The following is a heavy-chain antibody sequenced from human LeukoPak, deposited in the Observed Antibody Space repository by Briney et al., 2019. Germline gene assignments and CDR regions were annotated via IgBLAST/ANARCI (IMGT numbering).Heavy chain of an antibody. J-gene: IGHJ6*03. Sequence: GASVKVSCKASGYTFTSYYMHWVRQAPGQGLEWMGIINPSGGSTSYAQKFQGRVTMTRDMSTSTVYMELSSLRSEDTAVYYCARGAHYDILTGYYREAFYYYYYMDVWGKGTTVTISS. CDR3: ARGAHYDILTGYYREAFYYYYYMDV. CDR2: INPSGGST. V-gene: IGHV1-46*01. CDR1: GYTFTSYY. D-gene: IGHD3-9*01.